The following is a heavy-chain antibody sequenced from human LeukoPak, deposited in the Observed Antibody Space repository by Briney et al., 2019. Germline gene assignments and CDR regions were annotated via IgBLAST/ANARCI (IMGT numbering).Heavy chain of an antibody. CDR2: ISSNGGST. Sequence: GGSLRLSCAASGFTFSSYAMHWVRQAPGKGLEYVSAISSNGGSTYYANSVKGRFTISRDNSKNTLYLQMGSLRAEDMAVYYCARDGRGSYPIYYFDYWGQGTPVTVSS. CDR1: GFTFSSYA. D-gene: IGHD1-26*01. V-gene: IGHV3-64*01. J-gene: IGHJ4*02. CDR3: ARDGRGSYPIYYFDY.